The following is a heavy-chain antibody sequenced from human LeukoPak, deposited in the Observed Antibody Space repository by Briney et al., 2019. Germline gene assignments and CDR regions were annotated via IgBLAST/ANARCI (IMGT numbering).Heavy chain of an antibody. D-gene: IGHD3-10*01. CDR1: GGSFSGYY. CDR2: INHSGST. CDR3: AREGVRESLGDDY. Sequence: PSETLSLTCAVYGGSFSGYYWSWIRQPPGKGLEWIGEINHSGSTNYNPSLKSRVTISVDTSKNQFSPKLSSVTAADTAVYYCAREGVRESLGDDYWGQGTLVTVSS. V-gene: IGHV4-34*01. J-gene: IGHJ4*02.